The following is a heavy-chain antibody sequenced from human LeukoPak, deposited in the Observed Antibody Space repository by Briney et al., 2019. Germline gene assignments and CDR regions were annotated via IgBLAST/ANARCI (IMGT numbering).Heavy chain of an antibody. CDR3: ARGYCSGGSCYHDAFDI. CDR1: GGSFSGYY. Sequence: TSETLSLTCAVYGGSFSGYYWSWIRQPPGKGLEWIGEINHSGSTNYNPSLKSRVTISVDKSKNQFSLKLSSVTAADTAVYYCARGYCSGGSCYHDAFDIWGQGTMVTVSS. CDR2: INHSGST. V-gene: IGHV4-34*01. J-gene: IGHJ3*02. D-gene: IGHD2-15*01.